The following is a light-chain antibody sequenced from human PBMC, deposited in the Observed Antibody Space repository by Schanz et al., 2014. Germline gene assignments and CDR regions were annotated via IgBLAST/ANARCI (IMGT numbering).Light chain of an antibody. Sequence: QSALTQPRSVSGSPGQSVTISCTGTSSDVGGYNYVSWYQQYPGKAPKLMIHDVSQRPSGVPDRFSGSKSGNTASLTVSGLQAEDEADYYCQSYGSSLSGSNTVIFGGGTKLTVL. J-gene: IGLJ2*01. CDR1: SSDVGGYNY. CDR2: DVS. CDR3: QSYGSSLSGSNTVI. V-gene: IGLV2-11*01.